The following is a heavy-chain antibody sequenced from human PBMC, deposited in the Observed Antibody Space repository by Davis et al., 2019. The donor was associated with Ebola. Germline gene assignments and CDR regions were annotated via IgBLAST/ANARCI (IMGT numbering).Heavy chain of an antibody. CDR1: GGSISSSSYY. V-gene: IGHV4-39*02. Sequence: MPSETLSLTCTVSGGSISSSSYYWGWIRQPPGKGLEWIGSIYYSGSTYYNPSLKSRVTISVDTSKNQFSLKLTSVTAADTAVYYCARDFVYWGQGTLVAVSS. CDR3: ARDFVY. CDR2: IYYSGST. J-gene: IGHJ4*02.